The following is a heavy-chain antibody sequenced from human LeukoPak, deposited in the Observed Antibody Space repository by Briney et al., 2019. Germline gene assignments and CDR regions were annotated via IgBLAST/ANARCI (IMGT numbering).Heavy chain of an antibody. V-gene: IGHV4-31*03. Sequence: PSQTLSLTCTVSGGSISSGGYYWSWIRQHPGKGLEWIGYIYYSGSTYYNPSLKSRVTISVDTSKNQFSLKLSSVTAADTAVYYCARAYYYDSSGYYYVPQDAFDIWGQGTMVTVSS. CDR1: GGSISSGGYY. CDR2: IYYSGST. D-gene: IGHD3-22*01. J-gene: IGHJ3*02. CDR3: ARAYYYDSSGYYYVPQDAFDI.